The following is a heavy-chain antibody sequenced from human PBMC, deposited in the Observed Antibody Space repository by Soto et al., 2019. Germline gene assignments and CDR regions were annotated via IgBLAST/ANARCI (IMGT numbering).Heavy chain of an antibody. CDR1: GFTFSSYS. CDR2: ISTSGSTI. CDR3: AREGGMDV. V-gene: IGHV3-48*01. Sequence: EVQLVESGGGLVQPGGSLRLSCAASGFTFSSYSINWVRQAPGKGLEWVSYISTSGSTIYYADSVKGRFTISRDNARNSVYLQVNSLRAEDTPVYYCAREGGMDVWGQGTTVTVSS. J-gene: IGHJ6*02.